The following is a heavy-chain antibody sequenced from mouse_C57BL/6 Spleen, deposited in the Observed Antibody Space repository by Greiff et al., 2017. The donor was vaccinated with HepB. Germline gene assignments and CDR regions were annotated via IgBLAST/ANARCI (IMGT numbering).Heavy chain of an antibody. Sequence: QVQLKQPGAELVKPGASVKMSCKASGYTFTSYWITWVKQRPGQGLEWIGDIYPGSGSTNYNEKFKSKATLTVDTSSSTAYMQLSSLTSEDSAVYYCAREGFTGTGDWYCDVWGTGTTVTVSS. CDR3: AREGFTGTGDWYCDV. CDR1: GYTFTSYW. CDR2: IYPGSGST. D-gene: IGHD4-1*01. J-gene: IGHJ1*03. V-gene: IGHV1-55*01.